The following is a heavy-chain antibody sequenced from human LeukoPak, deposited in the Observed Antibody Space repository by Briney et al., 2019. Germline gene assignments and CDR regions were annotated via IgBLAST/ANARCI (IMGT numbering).Heavy chain of an antibody. CDR1: GFTFSSYA. CDR3: AKDLHSSGYYYFDY. CDR2: ISGSGGST. J-gene: IGHJ4*02. D-gene: IGHD3-22*01. Sequence: GGSLRLSCAASGFTFSSYAMSWVRQAPRKGLEWVSAISGSGGSTYYADSVKGRFTISRDNSKNTLYLQMNSLRAEDTAVYYCAKDLHSSGYYYFDYWGQGTLVTVSS. V-gene: IGHV3-23*01.